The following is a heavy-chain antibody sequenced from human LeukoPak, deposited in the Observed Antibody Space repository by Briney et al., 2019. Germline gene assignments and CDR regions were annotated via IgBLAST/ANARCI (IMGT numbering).Heavy chain of an antibody. CDR3: ARARGVAVTTIIANWFDP. D-gene: IGHD2-21*02. J-gene: IGHJ5*02. Sequence: SETLSLTCTVSGGSLSSYYWSWIRQPPGKGLEWIGYIYYSGSTNYNPSLKSRVTISVDTSKNQFSLKLSSVTAADTAVYYCARARGVAVTTIIANWFDPWGQGTLVTVSS. CDR2: IYYSGST. CDR1: GGSLSSYY. V-gene: IGHV4-59*01.